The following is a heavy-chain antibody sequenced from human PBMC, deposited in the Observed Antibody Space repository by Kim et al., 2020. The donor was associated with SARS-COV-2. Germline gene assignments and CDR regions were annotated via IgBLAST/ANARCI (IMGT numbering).Heavy chain of an antibody. CDR2: IYSGGST. CDR1: GFTVSSNY. V-gene: IGHV3-53*01. CDR3: ASHNCGGDCYSRYYYYYGMDV. J-gene: IGHJ6*02. Sequence: GGSLRLSCAASGFTVSSNYMSWVRQAPGKGLEWVSVIYSGGSTYYADSVKGRFTISRDNSKNTLYLQMNSLRAEDTAVYYCASHNCGGDCYSRYYYYYGMDVWGQGTTVTVSS. D-gene: IGHD2-21*02.